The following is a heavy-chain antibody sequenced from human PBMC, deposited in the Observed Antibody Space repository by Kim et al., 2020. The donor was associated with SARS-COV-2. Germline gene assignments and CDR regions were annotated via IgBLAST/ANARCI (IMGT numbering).Heavy chain of an antibody. J-gene: IGHJ4*02. D-gene: IGHD3-16*02. CDR3: TTDLGVFGATLNTLGTWDIDY. V-gene: IGHV3-15*01. CDR2: IKSKTDGGTT. CDR1: GFTFSNAW. Sequence: GGSLRLSCAASGFTFSNAWMSWVRQAPGKGLEWVGRIKSKTDGGTTDYAAPVKGRFTISRDDSKNTLYLQMNSLKTEDTAVYYCTTDLGVFGATLNTLGTWDIDYWGQGTLVTVSS.